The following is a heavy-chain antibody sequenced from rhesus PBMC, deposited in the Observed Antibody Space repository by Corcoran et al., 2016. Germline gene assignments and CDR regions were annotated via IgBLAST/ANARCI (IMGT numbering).Heavy chain of an antibody. V-gene: IGHV4-147*01. CDR1: GGSISSNY. J-gene: IGHJ2*01. CDR2: IYVGSGST. D-gene: IGHD6-25*01. Sequence: QVQLQESGPGLVKPSETLSLTCAVSGGSISSNYWSWIRQSPGKGLEWIGYIYVGSGSTSYNPSLKSRVTISTDTSKNQFSLKLSSVTAADTAVYYCARLGRSGSWYFDLWGPGTPITISS. CDR3: ARLGRSGSWYFDL.